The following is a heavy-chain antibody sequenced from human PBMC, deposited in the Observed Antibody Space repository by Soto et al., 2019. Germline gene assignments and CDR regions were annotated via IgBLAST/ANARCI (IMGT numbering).Heavy chain of an antibody. CDR2: ISGSGGST. Sequence: EVQLLESGGGLVQPGGSLRLSCAASGFTFSSYAMSWVRQAPGKGLEWVSAISGSGGSTYYADSVKGRFTISRDNSKNTRYLQMTSLRAEDTAVYYCATWTGYCSSTSCDGPWGQGTLVTVSS. CDR1: GFTFSSYA. CDR3: ATWTGYCSSTSCDGP. V-gene: IGHV3-23*01. J-gene: IGHJ5*02. D-gene: IGHD2-2*01.